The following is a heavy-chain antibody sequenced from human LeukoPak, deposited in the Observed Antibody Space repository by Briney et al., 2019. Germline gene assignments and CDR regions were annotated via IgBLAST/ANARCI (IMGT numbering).Heavy chain of an antibody. Sequence: SETLSLTCTVSGDSISSFYWSWIRQPPGKGLEWIGYIYHNGITNYNPFLKSRVTISIDTSKTQFSLNVSSVTAADTAVYYCAKMSRFSWTPYYFDYWSQGTLVIVSS. V-gene: IGHV4-59*01. CDR2: IYHNGIT. D-gene: IGHD3/OR15-3a*01. CDR3: AKMSRFSWTPYYFDY. J-gene: IGHJ4*02. CDR1: GDSISSFY.